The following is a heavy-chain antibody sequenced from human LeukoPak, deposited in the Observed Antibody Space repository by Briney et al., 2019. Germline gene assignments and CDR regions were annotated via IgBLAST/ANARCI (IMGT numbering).Heavy chain of an antibody. Sequence: PSETLSLTCTVSGGSISSYYWSWIRQPPGKGLEWIGYIYYSGSTNYNPSPKSRVTISVDMSKNQFSLKLSSVTAADTAVYYCVKESYSRYFDYWGQGTLVTVSS. CDR3: VKESYSRYFDY. CDR2: IYYSGST. D-gene: IGHD4-11*01. J-gene: IGHJ4*02. V-gene: IGHV4-59*01. CDR1: GGSISSYY.